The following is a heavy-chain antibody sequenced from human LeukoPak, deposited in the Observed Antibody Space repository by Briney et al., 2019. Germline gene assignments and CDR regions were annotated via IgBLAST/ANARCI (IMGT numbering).Heavy chain of an antibody. Sequence: GGSLRLSCAASGFTFSSYGMHWVRQAPGKGLEWVAVIWYDGSNKYYADSVKGRFTISRDNSKNTLYLQMNSLRAEDTAVYYCARSIAAAGCYYYGMDVWGQGTTVTVSS. CDR1: GFTFSSYG. V-gene: IGHV3-33*01. D-gene: IGHD6-13*01. J-gene: IGHJ6*02. CDR2: IWYDGSNK. CDR3: ARSIAAAGCYYYGMDV.